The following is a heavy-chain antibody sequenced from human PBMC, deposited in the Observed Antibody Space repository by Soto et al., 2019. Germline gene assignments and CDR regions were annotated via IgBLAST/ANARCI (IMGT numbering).Heavy chain of an antibody. CDR3: SIIIIPAADYYYGMDV. CDR1: GFTFSTYA. Sequence: GGALRLSCAASGFTFSTYAITWVRQAPGEGLEWVSAISGNLSTTFYADSVRGRFTISRDNSKNMLFLHMHSLRAEDSAVYYCSIIIIPAADYYYGMDVWGQGTTVTVSS. J-gene: IGHJ6*02. V-gene: IGHV3-23*01. CDR2: ISGNLSTT. D-gene: IGHD2-2*01.